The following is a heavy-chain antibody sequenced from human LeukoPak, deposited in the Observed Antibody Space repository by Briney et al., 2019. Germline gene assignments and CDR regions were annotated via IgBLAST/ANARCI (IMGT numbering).Heavy chain of an antibody. V-gene: IGHV3-53*01. CDR3: ASALRIYYYFDY. CDR2: IYNGGST. D-gene: IGHD1-26*01. J-gene: IGHJ4*02. Sequence: GGSLRLSCAASGFIVSSYYMSWVRQAPGKGLEWISVIYNGGSTHYADSVKGRFTISRDNSKNTLYLQMNSLRAEDTAVYYCASALRIYYYFDYWGQGTLVTVSS. CDR1: GFIVSSYY.